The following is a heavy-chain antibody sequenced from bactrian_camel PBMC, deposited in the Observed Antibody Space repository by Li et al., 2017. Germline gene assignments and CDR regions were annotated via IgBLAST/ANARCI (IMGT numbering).Heavy chain of an antibody. J-gene: IGHJ4*01. CDR1: GRSNENYF. Sequence: HVQLVESGGGSVQVGGSLRLSCAISGRSNENYFLAWFRQPPGKEREMVAQIQDDGTKHYDSTAKGRFNISQDHAESTLWLHLTNLKIEDTGNYRCAADLRSPYGTFDERDYWGQGTQVTVS. CDR2: IQDDGTK. V-gene: IGHV3S55*01. D-gene: IGHD5*01. CDR3: AADLRSPYGTFDERDY.